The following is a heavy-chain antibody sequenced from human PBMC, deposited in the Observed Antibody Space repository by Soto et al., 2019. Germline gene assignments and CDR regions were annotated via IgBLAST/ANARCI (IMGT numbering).Heavy chain of an antibody. D-gene: IGHD6-19*01. V-gene: IGHV3-30-3*01. CDR2: ISYDGSNK. J-gene: IGHJ4*02. Sequence: GGSLRLSCAASGFTFSSYAMHWVRQAPGKGLEWVAVISYDGSNKYYADSVKGRFTISRDNSKNTLYLQMNSLRAEDTAVYYCARARIAVAAVAPDYWGQGTLVTVSS. CDR3: ARARIAVAAVAPDY. CDR1: GFTFSSYA.